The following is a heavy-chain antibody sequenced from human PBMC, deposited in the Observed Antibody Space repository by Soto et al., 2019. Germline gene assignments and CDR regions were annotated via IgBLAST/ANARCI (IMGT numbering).Heavy chain of an antibody. J-gene: IGHJ4*02. V-gene: IGHV3-7*01. Sequence: PGGSLRLSCAASGFIFSNFWMDWVRQAPGKGLEWVANINPDGSEKHYVDSVKGRFTISRDNAKNSLYLQMSSLTAEDSALYYCSRSLDSWGQGTRVTVSS. CDR1: GFIFSNFW. CDR2: INPDGSEK. CDR3: SRSLDS.